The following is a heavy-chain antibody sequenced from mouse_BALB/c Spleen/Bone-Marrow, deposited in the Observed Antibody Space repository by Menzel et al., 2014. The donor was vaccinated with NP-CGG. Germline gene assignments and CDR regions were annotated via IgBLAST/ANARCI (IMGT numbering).Heavy chain of an antibody. CDR3: ARDYGTGAMDY. V-gene: IGHV2-6-7*01. J-gene: IGHJ4*01. CDR2: IWGDGST. CDR1: GFSLTGYG. Sequence: VQLQQSGPGLVAPSQSLAITCTVSGFSLTGYGVKWVRQPPGKGLEWLGEIWGDGSTDYSSALKSRLSISKDNSKSQVFLKMNSLQTDDTARYYCARDYGTGAMDYWGQGTSVTVSS. D-gene: IGHD1-1*01.